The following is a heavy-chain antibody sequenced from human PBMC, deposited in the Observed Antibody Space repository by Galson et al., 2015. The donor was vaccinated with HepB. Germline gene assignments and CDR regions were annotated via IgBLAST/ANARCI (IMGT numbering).Heavy chain of an antibody. CDR1: GGSISSSSYY. CDR2: IYYSGST. D-gene: IGHD6-13*01. J-gene: IGHJ5*02. Sequence: ETLSLTCTVSGGSISSSSYYWGWIRQPPGKGLEWIGSIYYSGSTYYNPSLKSRVTISVDTSKNQFSLKLSSVTAADTAVYYCARSPYSSWYESMWFDPWGQGTLVTVSS. V-gene: IGHV4-39*01. CDR3: ARSPYSSWYESMWFDP.